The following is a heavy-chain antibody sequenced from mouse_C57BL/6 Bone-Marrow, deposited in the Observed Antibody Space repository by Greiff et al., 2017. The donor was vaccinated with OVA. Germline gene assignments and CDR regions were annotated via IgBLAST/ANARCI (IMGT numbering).Heavy chain of an antibody. CDR2: IYPRSGNT. CDR3: ARSRYYGSSYEYFDV. Sequence: QVQLQQSGAELARPGASVKLSCKASGYTFTSYGISWVKQRTGQGLEWIGEIYPRSGNTYYNEKFKGKATLTADKSSSTAYIELRSLTSEDSAVYFCARSRYYGSSYEYFDVWGTGTTVTVSS. CDR1: GYTFTSYG. D-gene: IGHD1-1*01. V-gene: IGHV1-81*01. J-gene: IGHJ1*03.